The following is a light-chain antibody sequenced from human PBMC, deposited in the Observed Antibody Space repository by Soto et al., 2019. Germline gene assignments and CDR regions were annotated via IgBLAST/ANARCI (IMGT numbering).Light chain of an antibody. J-gene: IGKJ1*01. CDR3: HQYNSYWT. CDR2: KTS. CDR1: QSISSY. V-gene: IGKV1-5*03. Sequence: DIQMTQSPSSLSASLGDRVTITCRASQSISSYLNWYQQKPGKAPKLLIYKTSILENGVPSRFSGSGSGTEFTLSISSLQPDDFATYYCHQYNSYWTFGQGTKVDI.